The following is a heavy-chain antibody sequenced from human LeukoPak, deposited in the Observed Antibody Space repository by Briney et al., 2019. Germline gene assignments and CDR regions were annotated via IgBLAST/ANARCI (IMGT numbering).Heavy chain of an antibody. Sequence: GGSLRLSCAASGFTFSSYAMSWVRQAPGKGLEWVSAISGSGGSTYYADSVKGRFTISRDNSKNTLYLQMDSLRAEDTAVYYCAKRRGYSYGYDYWGQGTLVTVSS. D-gene: IGHD5-18*01. CDR3: AKRRGYSYGYDY. V-gene: IGHV3-23*01. CDR1: GFTFSSYA. CDR2: ISGSGGST. J-gene: IGHJ4*02.